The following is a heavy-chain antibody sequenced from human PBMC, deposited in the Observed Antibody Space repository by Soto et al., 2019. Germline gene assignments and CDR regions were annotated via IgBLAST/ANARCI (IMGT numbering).Heavy chain of an antibody. CDR1: GFSFSAYS. CDR2: ITFSTSTI. CDR3: ARDAGNSGYGADC. J-gene: IGHJ4*02. Sequence: EVQLVEAGGGLVQPGGSLRLSCGASGFSFSAYSMNWVRQAPGKGLEWVSHITFSTSTIYYADSVKGRFIMSRDSDKNSLFLQMNSLRVEDTAGYYCARDAGNSGYGADCWGQGTLVTVSS. D-gene: IGHD5-12*01. V-gene: IGHV3-48*01.